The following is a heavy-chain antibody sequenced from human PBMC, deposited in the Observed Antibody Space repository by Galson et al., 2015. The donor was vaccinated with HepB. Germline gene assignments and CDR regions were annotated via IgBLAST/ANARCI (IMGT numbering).Heavy chain of an antibody. CDR3: AKDNDVKADADNSHYFDF. CDR1: GFTFTSYA. J-gene: IGHJ4*02. CDR2: VSRSGGNT. Sequence: SLRLSCAASGFTFTSYAMTWVLQAPGKGLEWVSTVSRSGGNTFYADSVKGRFTISKDNSKNTMYLQMNSLRAEGSAIYYCAKDNDVKADADNSHYFDFWGQGTLVTVSS. D-gene: IGHD1-1*01. V-gene: IGHV3-23*01.